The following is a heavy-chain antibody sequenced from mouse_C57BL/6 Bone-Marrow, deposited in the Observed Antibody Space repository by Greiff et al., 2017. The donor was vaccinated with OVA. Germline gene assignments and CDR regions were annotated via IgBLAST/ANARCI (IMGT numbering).Heavy chain of an antibody. Sequence: VQLKQSGPELVKPGASVKIPCKASGYTFTDYNMDWVKQSHGKSLEWIGDINPNNGGTIYNQKFKGKATLTVDKSSSTAYMELRSLTSEDTAVYYCARFITTVVRAMDYWGQGTSVTVSS. D-gene: IGHD1-1*01. CDR1: GYTFTDYN. J-gene: IGHJ4*01. CDR2: INPNNGGT. CDR3: ARFITTVVRAMDY. V-gene: IGHV1-18*01.